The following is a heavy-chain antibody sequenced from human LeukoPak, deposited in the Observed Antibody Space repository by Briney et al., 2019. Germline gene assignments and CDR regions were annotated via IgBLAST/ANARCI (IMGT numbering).Heavy chain of an antibody. J-gene: IGHJ4*02. D-gene: IGHD4-11*01. Sequence: PGGSLRLSCAASGFTFSSYWMHWVLQVPGKGLVWVSRINPDGSSTNYADSVKGRFTISRDNAKNTLYLQMNSLRAEDTAVYYCARALIDYLGRDCWGRGTLVTVSS. CDR3: ARALIDYLGRDC. CDR1: GFTFSSYW. CDR2: INPDGSST. V-gene: IGHV3-74*01.